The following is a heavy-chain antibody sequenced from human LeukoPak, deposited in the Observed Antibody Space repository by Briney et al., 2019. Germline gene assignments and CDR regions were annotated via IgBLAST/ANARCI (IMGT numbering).Heavy chain of an antibody. J-gene: IGHJ4*02. CDR3: ARAPHNEYSSSSGYFDY. V-gene: IGHV1-69*05. Sequence: ASVKVSCKASGGTFSSYAISWVRQAPGQGLEWMGGIIPIFGTANYAQKFQGRVTIITDESTSTAYMELSSLRSEDTAVYYCARAPHNEYSSSSGYFDYWGQGTLVTVSS. D-gene: IGHD6-6*01. CDR2: IIPIFGTA. CDR1: GGTFSSYA.